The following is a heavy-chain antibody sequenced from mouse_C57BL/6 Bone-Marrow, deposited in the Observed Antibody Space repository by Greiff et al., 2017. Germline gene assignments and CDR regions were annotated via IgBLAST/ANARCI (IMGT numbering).Heavy chain of an antibody. D-gene: IGHD1-1*01. CDR2: ISSGGSYT. V-gene: IGHV5-6*01. CDR3: ARITTVVDYAMDY. CDR1: GFTFSSYG. J-gene: IGHJ4*01. Sequence: EVHLVESGGDLVKPGGSLKLSCAASGFTFSSYGMSWVRQTPDKRLEWVATISSGGSYTYYPDSVKGRFTISRDNAKNTLYLQMSSLKSEDTAMYYCARITTVVDYAMDYWGQGTSVTVSS.